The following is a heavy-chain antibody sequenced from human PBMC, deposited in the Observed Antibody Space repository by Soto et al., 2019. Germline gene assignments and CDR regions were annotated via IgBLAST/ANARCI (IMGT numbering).Heavy chain of an antibody. CDR3: VRPYYSSSWFPFDR. Sequence: GGSLRLSCAASGFTFSSYWMHWVRQAPGKGLVWVSRINSDGSSTSYADSVKGRFTISRDNAKNTLYLQMSSLRVEDTALYYCVRPYYSSSWFPFDRWGQGTLVTVSS. V-gene: IGHV3-74*01. CDR2: INSDGSST. CDR1: GFTFSSYW. J-gene: IGHJ4*02. D-gene: IGHD6-13*01.